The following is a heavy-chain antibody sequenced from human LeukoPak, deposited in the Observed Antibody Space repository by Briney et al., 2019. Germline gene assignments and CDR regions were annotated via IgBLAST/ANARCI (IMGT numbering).Heavy chain of an antibody. CDR1: GGSISYY. V-gene: IGHV4-59*12. J-gene: IGHJ4*02. Sequence: PSETLSLTCTVSGGSISYYWSWIRQFPGKGLEWIGYIYYSGSANYNPSLKSRVTISVDTSKNQFSLKLTSVTGADTAVYYCAGERGEEYSSGWYKRNYFDNWGQGIRVTVSS. CDR3: AGERGEEYSSGWYKRNYFDN. D-gene: IGHD6-19*01. CDR2: IYYSGSA.